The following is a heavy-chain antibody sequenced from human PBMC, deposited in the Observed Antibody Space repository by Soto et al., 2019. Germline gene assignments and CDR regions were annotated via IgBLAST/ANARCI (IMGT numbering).Heavy chain of an antibody. CDR3: ARVVVVVAASVPWFDP. V-gene: IGHV1-69*12. D-gene: IGHD2-15*01. CDR1: GGTFSSYA. Sequence: QVQLVQSGAEVKKPGSSVKVSCKASGGTFSSYAISWVRQAPGQGLEWMGGIIPIFGTANYAQKFQGRVTIAADDSTSTADMELSSLRSEDTAVYYCARVVVVVAASVPWFDPWGQGTLVTVSS. CDR2: IIPIFGTA. J-gene: IGHJ5*02.